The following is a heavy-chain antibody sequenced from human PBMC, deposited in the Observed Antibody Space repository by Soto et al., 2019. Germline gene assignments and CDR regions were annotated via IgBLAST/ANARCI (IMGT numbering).Heavy chain of an antibody. V-gene: IGHV1-3*01. J-gene: IGHJ4*02. CDR2: INAGNGNT. D-gene: IGHD6-19*01. CDR3: ARWDSSGPRQADY. Sequence: GASVKVSCKASGYTFTSYAMHWVRQAPGQRLEWMGWINAGNGNTKYSQKFQGRVTITRDTSASTAYMELSSLRSEDTAVYYCARWDSSGPRQADYWGQGTLVTVSS. CDR1: GYTFTSYA.